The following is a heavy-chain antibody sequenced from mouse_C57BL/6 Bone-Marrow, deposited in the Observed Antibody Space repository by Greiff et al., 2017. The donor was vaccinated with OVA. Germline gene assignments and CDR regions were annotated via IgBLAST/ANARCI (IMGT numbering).Heavy chain of an antibody. J-gene: IGHJ2*01. CDR3: ARDRGPYYFDY. D-gene: IGHD3-3*01. Sequence: VQLQESGAELARPGASVKLSCKASGYTFTSYGISWVKQRTGQGLEWIGEIYPRSGNTYYNEKFKGKATLTADKSSSTAYMELRSLTSEDSAVYFCARDRGPYYFDYWGQGTTLTVSS. CDR1: GYTFTSYG. V-gene: IGHV1-81*01. CDR2: IYPRSGNT.